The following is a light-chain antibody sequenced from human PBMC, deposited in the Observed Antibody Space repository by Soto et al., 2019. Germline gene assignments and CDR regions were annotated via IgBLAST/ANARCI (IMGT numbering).Light chain of an antibody. CDR3: QQYNSYPWT. V-gene: IGKV1-5*01. CDR1: QSISSW. CDR2: DAS. J-gene: IGKJ1*01. Sequence: DIQMTHSPSTLAASVVNGVTITCRAGQSISSWLAWYQQKPGKAPKLLIYDASSLESGVPSRFSGSGSGTEFTLTISSLQPDDFATYYCQQYNSYPWTFGQGTKVDIK.